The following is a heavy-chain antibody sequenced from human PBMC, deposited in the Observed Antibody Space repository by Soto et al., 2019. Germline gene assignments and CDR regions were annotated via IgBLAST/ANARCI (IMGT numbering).Heavy chain of an antibody. V-gene: IGHV3-30*18. CDR3: AKDLEYYDFWSGYQPAFDY. Sequence: GGSLRLSCAASGFTFSSYGMHWVRQAPGKGLEWVAVISYDGSNKYYADSVKGRFTISRDNSKNTLYLQMNSLRAEDTAVYYCAKDLEYYDFWSGYQPAFDYWGQGTLVTVSS. D-gene: IGHD3-3*01. CDR1: GFTFSSYG. J-gene: IGHJ4*02. CDR2: ISYDGSNK.